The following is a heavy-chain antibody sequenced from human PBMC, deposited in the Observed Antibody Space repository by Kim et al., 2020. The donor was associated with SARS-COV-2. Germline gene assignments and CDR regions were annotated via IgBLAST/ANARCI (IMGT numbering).Heavy chain of an antibody. CDR1: GHTFTGYY. D-gene: IGHD2-15*01. Sequence: ASVKVSCKASGHTFTGYYMHWVRQAPGQGLEWMGRINPNSGGTNYAQKFQGRVTMTRDTSISTAYMELSRLRSDDTAVYYCASAGGSLQGRVNWFDPWGQGTLVTVSS. V-gene: IGHV1-2*06. CDR3: ASAGGSLQGRVNWFDP. CDR2: INPNSGGT. J-gene: IGHJ5*02.